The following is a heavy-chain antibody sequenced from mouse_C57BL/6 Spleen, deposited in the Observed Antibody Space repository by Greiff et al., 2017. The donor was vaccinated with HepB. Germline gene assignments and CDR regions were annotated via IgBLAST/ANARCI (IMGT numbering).Heavy chain of an antibody. D-gene: IGHD1-1*01. Sequence: QVQLQQPGAELVKPGASVKMSCKASGYTFTSYWITWVKQRPGQGLEWIGDIYPGSGSTNYNEKFKSKATLTVDTSSSTAYMQLSSLTSEDSAVYYCARMDYYYGSSFFDDWGQGTTLTVSS. CDR1: GYTFTSYW. CDR3: ARMDYYYGSSFFDD. J-gene: IGHJ2*01. V-gene: IGHV1-55*01. CDR2: IYPGSGST.